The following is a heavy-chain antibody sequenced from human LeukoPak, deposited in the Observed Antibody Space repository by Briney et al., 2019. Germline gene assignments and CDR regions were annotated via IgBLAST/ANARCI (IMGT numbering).Heavy chain of an antibody. CDR1: GFTFSGSA. CDR2: IRSKANSYAT. J-gene: IGHJ4*02. Sequence: GGSLRLSCAASGFTFSGSAMHWVRQASGKGLEWVGRIRSKANSYATAYAASVKGRFTISRDDSKNTAYLQMNSLKTEDTAVYYCTSPGGFTVAAITGPFGYWGQGTLVTVSS. V-gene: IGHV3-73*01. CDR3: TSPGGFTVAAITGPFGY. D-gene: IGHD6-19*01.